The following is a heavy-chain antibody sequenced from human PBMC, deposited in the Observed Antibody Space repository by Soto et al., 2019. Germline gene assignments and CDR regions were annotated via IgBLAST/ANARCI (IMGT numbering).Heavy chain of an antibody. CDR3: ARGGPVSVSPAWQLLGYFDY. CDR2: ISYTGAT. Sequence: SETLSLTCSVSGGSISRGAYFWTWIRQFPGKGLEWIAYISYTGATYYNPSLKSRVTILADTSKDQSSLKLNSVTSADTAVYYCARGGPVSVSPAWQLLGYFDYWGQGTLVTVSS. CDR1: GGSISRGAYF. J-gene: IGHJ4*02. D-gene: IGHD2-15*01. V-gene: IGHV4-31*03.